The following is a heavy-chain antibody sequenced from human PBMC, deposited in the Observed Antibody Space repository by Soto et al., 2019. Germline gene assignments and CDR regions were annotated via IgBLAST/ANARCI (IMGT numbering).Heavy chain of an antibody. CDR1: GGSISSYY. CDR2: IYYSGST. Sequence: QVQLQESGPGLVKPSETLSLTCTVSGGSISSYYWSWIRQPPGKGLEWIGYIYYSGSTTYNPSLKSRVTISVDTSKNQFSLKLSSVTAADTAVYYCARALPESGYFDYWGQGTLVTVSS. D-gene: IGHD3-10*01. V-gene: IGHV4-59*01. J-gene: IGHJ4*02. CDR3: ARALPESGYFDY.